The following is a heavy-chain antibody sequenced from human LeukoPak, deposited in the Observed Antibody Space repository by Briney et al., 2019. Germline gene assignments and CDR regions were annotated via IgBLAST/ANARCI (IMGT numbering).Heavy chain of an antibody. D-gene: IGHD3-10*01. Sequence: SVKVSCKASGGTFSSYAISWMRQAPGQGLEWMGRIIPILGIANYAQKFQGRVTITADKSTSTAYMELSSLRSEDTAVYYCAREATMVRGVISGPVDIWGQETMVTVSS. CDR1: GGTFSSYA. CDR3: AREATMVRGVISGPVDI. J-gene: IGHJ3*02. V-gene: IGHV1-69*04. CDR2: IIPILGIA.